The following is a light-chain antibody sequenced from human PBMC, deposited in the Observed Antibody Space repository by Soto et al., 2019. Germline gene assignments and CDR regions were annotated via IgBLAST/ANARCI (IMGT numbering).Light chain of an antibody. CDR1: QSVGTY. Sequence: DIQVTQSPSSLSASVGDRVTITCRASQSVGTYFNWYRHKPGKAPTLLIYGVSSLHSGVPSRFSASGSETEFTLTMSSLQPEDFATYYCQQRDSNSPTFGQGTK. CDR3: QQRDSNSPT. V-gene: IGKV1-39*01. CDR2: GVS. J-gene: IGKJ1*01.